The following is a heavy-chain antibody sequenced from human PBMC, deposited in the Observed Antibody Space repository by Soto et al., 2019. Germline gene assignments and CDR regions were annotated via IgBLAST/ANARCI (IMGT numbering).Heavy chain of an antibody. CDR3: ARVPRYTSDIVQVPAVMFEDWFVP. J-gene: IGHJ5*02. CDR1: GYTFSNYA. CDR2: IHAGNGDT. D-gene: IGHD2-2*01. V-gene: IGHV1-3*01. Sequence: QVQLVQSGAEVKKPGASVKLSCKASGYTFSNYAVQWVRQAPGQSLEWMGWIHAGNGDTKYSQKFHDRVTITRDTSESTAYMELSSLRSEDTAIYYCARVPRYTSDIVQVPAVMFEDWFVPWGHGTLVTVS.